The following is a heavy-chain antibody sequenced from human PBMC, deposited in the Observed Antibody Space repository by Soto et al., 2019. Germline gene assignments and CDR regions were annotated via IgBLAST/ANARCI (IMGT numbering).Heavy chain of an antibody. CDR2: ITGSGDST. J-gene: IGHJ3*01. D-gene: IGHD1-1*01. CDR1: GFSFNNYV. CDR3: TKCRAANCRYDGFDV. V-gene: IGHV3-23*01. Sequence: GGSLRLSCAASGFSFNNYVMGWVRQAPGKGLEWVSGITGSGDSTPYADSVKGRFTISRDNSKNTLYLQMHSLRADDTAVYYCTKCRAANCRYDGFDVWGQGTMVTVSS.